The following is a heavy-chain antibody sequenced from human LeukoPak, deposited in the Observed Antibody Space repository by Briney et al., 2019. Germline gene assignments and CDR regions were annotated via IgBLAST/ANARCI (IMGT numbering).Heavy chain of an antibody. J-gene: IGHJ6*02. Sequence: PGSSVTVSCKASGGTFSSYAISWVRQAPGQGLEWMGRIIPILGIANYAQKFQGRVTITADKSTSTAYMELSSLRSEDTAVYYCARGDDYGSGSYRRETYGMDVWGQGTTVTVSS. CDR2: IIPILGIA. CDR3: ARGDDYGSGSYRRETYGMDV. D-gene: IGHD3-10*01. CDR1: GGTFSSYA. V-gene: IGHV1-69*04.